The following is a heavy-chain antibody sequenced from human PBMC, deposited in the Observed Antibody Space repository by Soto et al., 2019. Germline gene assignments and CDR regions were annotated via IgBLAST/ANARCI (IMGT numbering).Heavy chain of an antibody. D-gene: IGHD5-18*01. CDR2: INHSGST. CDR1: GGSFSGYY. Sequence: QVQLQQWGAGLLKPSETLSLTCAVYGGSFSGYYWSWIRQPPGKGLEWIGEINHSGSTNYNPSLKSRVTISVDTSKNQFSLKLSSVTAADTAVYYCARLPERIQLWLPFDYWGQGTLVTVSS. J-gene: IGHJ4*02. V-gene: IGHV4-34*01. CDR3: ARLPERIQLWLPFDY.